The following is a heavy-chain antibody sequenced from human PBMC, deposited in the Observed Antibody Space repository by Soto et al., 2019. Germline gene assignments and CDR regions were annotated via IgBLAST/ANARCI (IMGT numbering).Heavy chain of an antibody. D-gene: IGHD2-15*01. CDR2: ISYDGINK. J-gene: IGHJ6*02. CDR1: GFTFSMYA. CDR3: ARDGVVVAATHCGMDV. V-gene: IGHV3-30-3*01. Sequence: QVQLVESGGGVVQPGGSLRLSCAASGFTFSMYAIHWVRQAPGKGLEWVAVISYDGINKYYADSGKGLFTIARDNSKNTLYVQMTSLRTDDTAVYYCARDGVVVAATHCGMDVWGQGPTVTVSS.